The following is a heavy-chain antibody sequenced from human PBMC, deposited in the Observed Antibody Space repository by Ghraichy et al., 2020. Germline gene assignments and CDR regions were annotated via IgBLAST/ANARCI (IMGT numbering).Heavy chain of an antibody. D-gene: IGHD2-2*01. J-gene: IGHJ4*02. CDR2: ISAYNGNT. CDR1: SYHFTSQG. V-gene: IGHV1-18*01. CDR3: ARDRRGGHIVVACDY. Sequence: ASVKVSCKASSYHFTSQGTSWEREAPGQGLEWMGWISAYNGNTNYAQKLQGRVTMTTDTSTSTAYMELRSLRSDDTAVYYCARDRRGGHIVVACDYWGQGTLDTMSS.